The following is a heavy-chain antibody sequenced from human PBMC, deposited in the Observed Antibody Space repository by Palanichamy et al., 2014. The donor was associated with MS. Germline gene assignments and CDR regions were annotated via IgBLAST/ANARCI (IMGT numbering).Heavy chain of an antibody. CDR1: GFTFSSYW. Sequence: EVQLVESGGGVLQPGGSLRLSCAASGFTFSSYWMHWVRQASGKGLVWVSRIDSDGNNIQYAGSVKGRFTISRDNAKNTLYLQMNSLRVEDTAVYCCARVLAGGCMDVWGQGTTVTISS. V-gene: IGHV3-74*03. J-gene: IGHJ6*02. CDR2: IDSDGNNI. CDR3: ARVLAGGCMDV. D-gene: IGHD6-13*01.